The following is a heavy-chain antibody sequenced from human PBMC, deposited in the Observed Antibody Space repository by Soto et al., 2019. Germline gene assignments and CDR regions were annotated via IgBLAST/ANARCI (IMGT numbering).Heavy chain of an antibody. D-gene: IGHD3-3*01. J-gene: IGHJ4*02. CDR3: AKDLGKYIFWSGYRN. CDR1: GFTFSTHA. CDR2: ISGSGNEI. Sequence: PGGSLRLSCVASGFTFSTHAMSGVRQSPGKGLEWVSAISGSGNEILYADSVKGRLTISRDNSKNTLYLQLNRLRAEDTALYYCAKDLGKYIFWSGYRNWGQGTLVTVSS. V-gene: IGHV3-23*01.